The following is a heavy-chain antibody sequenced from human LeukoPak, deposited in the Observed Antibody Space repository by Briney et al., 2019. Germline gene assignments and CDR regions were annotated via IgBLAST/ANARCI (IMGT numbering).Heavy chain of an antibody. Sequence: ASVKVSCKTSGYTFIKYGISWVRQAPGQGLEWLGWISAYNGNTNYAQNLQGRVTMTTDTSTSTAYMELSRLRSDDTAVYYCARGGIYSSSWYGFTDAFDIWGQGTMVTVSS. J-gene: IGHJ3*02. CDR2: ISAYNGNT. V-gene: IGHV1-18*01. CDR1: GYTFIKYG. D-gene: IGHD6-13*01. CDR3: ARGGIYSSSWYGFTDAFDI.